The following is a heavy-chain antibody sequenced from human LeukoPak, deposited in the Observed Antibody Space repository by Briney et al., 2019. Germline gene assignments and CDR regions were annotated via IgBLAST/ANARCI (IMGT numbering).Heavy chain of an antibody. CDR2: INHSGST. Sequence: SETLSLTCAVYGGSLSYYYWSWIRQPPGKGLEWIGEINHSGSTNYNPSLKSRVTISVDTSKNQFSLRLSSVTAADTAVYYCARGGFYCGGDCYVDYWGQGTLVTVSS. V-gene: IGHV4-34*01. D-gene: IGHD2-21*02. J-gene: IGHJ4*02. CDR3: ARGGFYCGGDCYVDY. CDR1: GGSLSYYY.